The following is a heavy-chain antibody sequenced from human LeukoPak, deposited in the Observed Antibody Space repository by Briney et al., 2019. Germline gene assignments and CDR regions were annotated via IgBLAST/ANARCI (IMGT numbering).Heavy chain of an antibody. V-gene: IGHV1-18*01. CDR1: GYTFSNYG. J-gene: IGHJ6*02. CDR2: ISAYNGNT. D-gene: IGHD6-13*01. Sequence: ASVKVSCKASGYTFSNYGINWVRQAPGQGLEWMGWISAYNGNTNYAQKLQGRVTMTTDTSTSTAYMELRSLRSDDTAVYYCARDSRSYYGMDVWGQGTTVTVSS. CDR3: ARDSRSYYGMDV.